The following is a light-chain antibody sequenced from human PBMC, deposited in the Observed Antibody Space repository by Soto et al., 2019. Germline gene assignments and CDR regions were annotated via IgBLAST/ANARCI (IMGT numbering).Light chain of an antibody. CDR2: DAS. J-gene: IGKJ3*01. V-gene: IGKV1-33*01. CDR1: QDISHY. Sequence: IQMTQAPSSLSASVGDRVTITCQASQDISHYLNWYQQTPGKAPKLLIYDASTLEAGVPPRFSGSGSGTDFTFTISSLQPEDVATYYCQQYDDLITFGPGTKVDV. CDR3: QQYDDLIT.